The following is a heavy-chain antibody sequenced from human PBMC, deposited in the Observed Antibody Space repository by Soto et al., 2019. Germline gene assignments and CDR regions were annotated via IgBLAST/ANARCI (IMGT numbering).Heavy chain of an antibody. Sequence: QVQLVESGGGVVQPGRSLRLSCAVSGFTFSSYAIHWVRQVPGKGLEWVAVISYDGSNKYYADSVKGRFTISRDNSKSTLYLQMNRLRAEDTAVYYCARDYPSSNYDTSGYCWGQGTLVTVSS. D-gene: IGHD3-22*01. CDR2: ISYDGSNK. J-gene: IGHJ4*02. V-gene: IGHV3-30-3*01. CDR3: ARDYPSSNYDTSGYC. CDR1: GFTFSSYA.